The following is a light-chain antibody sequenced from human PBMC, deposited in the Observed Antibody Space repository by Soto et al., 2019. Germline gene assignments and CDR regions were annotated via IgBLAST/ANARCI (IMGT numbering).Light chain of an antibody. CDR2: LGS. V-gene: IGKV2-28*01. CDR1: HSLLHSNGYNY. CDR3: TARLQPPII. Sequence: IVITQSPLSLPVTPGEPASICFSSSHSLLHSNGYNYLDWYMQKPGQSPQLLIYLGSNRASGVPDRFSGSGSGTDFTLKISRVEVEDVGIYYCTARLQPPIIFGQGTRLEI. J-gene: IGKJ5*01.